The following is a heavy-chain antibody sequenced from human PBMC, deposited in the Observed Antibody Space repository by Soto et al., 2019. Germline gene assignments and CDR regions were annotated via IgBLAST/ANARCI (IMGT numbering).Heavy chain of an antibody. J-gene: IGHJ4*02. V-gene: IGHV3-23*01. D-gene: IGHD3-3*01. CDR3: AKGDVWSSYFPGTYVFDY. CDR1: GFTFRNYA. Sequence: GGSLRLSCAASGFTFRNYAMTWVRQAPGKGLEWVSGISGSGGTTYYADSMKGRFTISRDNSKKTLYLQMNSLRAEDTAVYYCAKGDVWSSYFPGTYVFDYWGQGTLVTVSS. CDR2: ISGSGGTT.